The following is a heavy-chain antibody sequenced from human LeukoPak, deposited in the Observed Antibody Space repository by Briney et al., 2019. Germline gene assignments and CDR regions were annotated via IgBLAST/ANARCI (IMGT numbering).Heavy chain of an antibody. CDR2: ITGNGVTT. J-gene: IGHJ4*02. V-gene: IGHV3-64*02. CDR3: ARGDLHMYPF. Sequence: GGSLRLSCAASGFTFCDYSMRWVRQAPGNGLEYVSGITGNGVTTYCGDSVKGRFNISRDNSKNTLYLQMGSLTADDTAVYYCARGDLHMYPFWGQGTLVTVSS. CDR1: GFTFCDYS. D-gene: IGHD2-2*01.